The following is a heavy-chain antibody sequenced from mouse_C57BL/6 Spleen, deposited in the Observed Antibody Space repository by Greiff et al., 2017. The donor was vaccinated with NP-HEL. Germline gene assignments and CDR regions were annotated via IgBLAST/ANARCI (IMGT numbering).Heavy chain of an antibody. CDR3: ARGGGITGPDYYAMDY. V-gene: IGHV3-6*01. J-gene: IGHJ4*01. CDR1: GYSITSGYY. D-gene: IGHD4-1*01. Sequence: EVQLQQSGPGLVKPSQSLSLTCSVTGYSITSGYYWNWLRQFPGNKLEWMGYISYDGSNNYNPSLKNRISITRDTSKNQFFLKLNSVTTEDTATYYCARGGGITGPDYYAMDYWGQGTSVTVSS. CDR2: ISYDGSN.